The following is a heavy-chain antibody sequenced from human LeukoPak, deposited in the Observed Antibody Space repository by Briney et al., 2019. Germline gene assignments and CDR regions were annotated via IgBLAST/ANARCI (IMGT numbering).Heavy chain of an antibody. Sequence: SETLSLTCTVSGGSISSYYWSWIRQPPGKGLEWIGYIYYSGSTNYNPSLKSRVTISVDTSKNQFSLKLSSVTAADTAVYYCARRVYDFWSGYLDYWGQGTLVTVSS. CDR3: ARRVYDFWSGYLDY. J-gene: IGHJ4*02. D-gene: IGHD3-3*01. V-gene: IGHV4-59*08. CDR2: IYYSGST. CDR1: GGSISSYY.